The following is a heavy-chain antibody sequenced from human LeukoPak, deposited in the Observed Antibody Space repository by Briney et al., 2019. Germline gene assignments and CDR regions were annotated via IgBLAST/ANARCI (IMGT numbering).Heavy chain of an antibody. D-gene: IGHD3-16*01. CDR2: INPNSGGT. CDR3: ARDWGHSDAFDI. J-gene: IGHJ3*02. CDR1: GYTFTGYH. V-gene: IGHV1-2*02. Sequence: GASVKVSCKASGYTFTGYHIHWVRQAPGQGPEWMAWINPNSGGTKYAQKFQGRVTMTRDTSISTAYMEMSRLRSDDTAVYYCARDWGHSDAFDIWGQGTMVTVSS.